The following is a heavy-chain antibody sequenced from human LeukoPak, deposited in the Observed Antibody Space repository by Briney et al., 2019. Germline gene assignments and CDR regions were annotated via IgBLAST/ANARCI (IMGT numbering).Heavy chain of an antibody. V-gene: IGHV3-23*01. CDR1: GFTFSSYA. D-gene: IGHD1-26*01. CDR2: ISGSGGST. J-gene: IGHJ4*02. CDR3: AKGRNQWELLPEFDY. Sequence: GGSLRLSCAASGFTFSSYAMSWVRQAPGKGLEWVSAISGSGGSTYYADSVKGRFTISRDNSKNTLYLQMNSLRAEDTAVYYCAKGRNQWELLPEFDYRGQGTLATVSS.